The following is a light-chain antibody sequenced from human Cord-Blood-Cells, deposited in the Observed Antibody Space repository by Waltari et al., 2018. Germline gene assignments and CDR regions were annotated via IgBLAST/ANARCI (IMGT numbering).Light chain of an antibody. V-gene: IGKV1-5*03. J-gene: IGKJ2*01. CDR2: KAS. Sequence: DIPMTQSPSTLSASVGDRVTITCRASQSISSWLAWYQQKPGQAPMLLSYKASRLESGVPSRFSGSGSGTEGTHSISSLQPDDFATYYGQQYNSDPYTFGHGTKLEIK. CDR1: QSISSW. CDR3: QQYNSDPYT.